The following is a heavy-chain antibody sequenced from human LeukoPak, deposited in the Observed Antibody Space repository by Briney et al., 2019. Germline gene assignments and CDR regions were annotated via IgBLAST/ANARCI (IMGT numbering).Heavy chain of an antibody. Sequence: SETLSLTCAVYGGSFSGYYWSWIRQPPGKGLEWIGEINHSGSTNYNPSLKSRVTISVDTSKNQFSLKLSSVTAAGTAVYYCARGLSLVKWLRPRDAFDIWGQGTMVTVSS. V-gene: IGHV4-34*01. CDR1: GGSFSGYY. CDR2: INHSGST. D-gene: IGHD5-12*01. J-gene: IGHJ3*02. CDR3: ARGLSLVKWLRPRDAFDI.